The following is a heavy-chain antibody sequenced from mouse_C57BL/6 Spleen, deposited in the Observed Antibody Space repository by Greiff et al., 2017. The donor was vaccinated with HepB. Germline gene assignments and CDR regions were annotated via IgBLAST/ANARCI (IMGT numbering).Heavy chain of an antibody. D-gene: IGHD2-4*01. V-gene: IGHV5-12*01. Sequence: EVQRVESGGGLVQPGGSLKLSCAASGFTFSDYYMYWVRQTPEKRLEWVAYISNGGGSTYYPDTVKGRFTISRDNAKNTLYLQMSRLKSEDTAMYYCARHDDYDGYFDVWGTGTTVTVSS. CDR1: GFTFSDYY. J-gene: IGHJ1*03. CDR2: ISNGGGST. CDR3: ARHDDYDGYFDV.